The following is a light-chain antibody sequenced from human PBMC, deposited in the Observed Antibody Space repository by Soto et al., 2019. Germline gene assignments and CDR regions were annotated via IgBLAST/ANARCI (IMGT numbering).Light chain of an antibody. V-gene: IGLV6-57*04. CDR2: GDT. CDR1: SGSIASNY. Sequence: NFMLSQPHSVSESPGKTVTISCTRSSGSIASNYVQWYQQRPGSGPATIIYGDTLRPPGVPDRFSGSIDISSNSASLTISGLKTDDEADYYCQSYGVFGGRTKLTVL. CDR3: QSYGV. J-gene: IGLJ3*02.